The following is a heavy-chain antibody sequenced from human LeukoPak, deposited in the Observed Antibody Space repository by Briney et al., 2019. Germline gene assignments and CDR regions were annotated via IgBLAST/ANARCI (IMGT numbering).Heavy chain of an antibody. CDR3: ARDPTMVRGVIIRENWFDP. V-gene: IGHV4-4*07. J-gene: IGHJ5*02. Sequence: SETLSLTCTVSGGSISSYYWSWIRQPAGKGLEWIGRTYTSGSTNYNPSLKSRVTMSVDTSKNQFSLKLSSVTAADTAVYYCARDPTMVRGVIIRENWFDPWGQGTLVTVSS. CDR2: TYTSGST. D-gene: IGHD3-10*01. CDR1: GGSISSYY.